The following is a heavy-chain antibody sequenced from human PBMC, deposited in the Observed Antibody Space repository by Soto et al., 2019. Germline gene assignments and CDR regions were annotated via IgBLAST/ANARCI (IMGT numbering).Heavy chain of an antibody. J-gene: IGHJ6*03. CDR1: GFTFSSYW. CDR2: INSDGSST. Sequence: EVQLVESGGGLVQPGGSLRLSCAASGFTFSSYWMHWVRQAPGKGLVWVSRINSDGSSTSYADSVKGRFTISRDNAKNTLYLQMNSLRAEDTAVYYCARDGNGLELRYYYYYYMDVWGKGTTVTVSS. V-gene: IGHV3-74*01. CDR3: ARDGNGLELRYYYYYYMDV. D-gene: IGHD1-7*01.